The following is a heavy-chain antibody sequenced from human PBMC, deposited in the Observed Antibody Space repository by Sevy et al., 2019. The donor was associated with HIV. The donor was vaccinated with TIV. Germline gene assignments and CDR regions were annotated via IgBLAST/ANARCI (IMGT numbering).Heavy chain of an antibody. CDR2: IIPIFGTS. CDR1: GGTFSSYD. J-gene: IGHJ6*02. V-gene: IGHV1-69*13. Sequence: ASVEVSCKASGGTFSSYDINWVRQAPGQGLEWVGQIIPIFGTSSYAHNFQGRVTITADESTSTAYMDLSSLRSEDTAVYYCARGGGAVDHGMDVWGQGTTVTVSS. D-gene: IGHD2-21*01. CDR3: ARGGGAVDHGMDV.